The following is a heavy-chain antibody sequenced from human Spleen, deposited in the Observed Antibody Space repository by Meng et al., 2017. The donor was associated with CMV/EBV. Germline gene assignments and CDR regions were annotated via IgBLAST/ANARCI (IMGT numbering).Heavy chain of an antibody. J-gene: IGHJ4*02. CDR1: GGSISSYY. Sequence: QVQLQESGPGLVKPSETLSLTCTVSGGSISSYYWSWIRQPPGKGLEWIGYIYYSGSTNHNPSLKSRVTISVDTSKNQFSLKLSSVTAADTAVYYCARGSILSSSPLFDYWGQGTLVTVSS. CDR2: IYYSGST. CDR3: ARGSILSSSPLFDY. V-gene: IGHV4-59*01. D-gene: IGHD6-6*01.